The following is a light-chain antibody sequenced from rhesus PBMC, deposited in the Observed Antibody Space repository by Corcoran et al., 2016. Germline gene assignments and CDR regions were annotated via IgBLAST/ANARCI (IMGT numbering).Light chain of an antibody. J-gene: IGKJ1*01. CDR3: MQSTKDPWT. Sequence: DIVMTQTPLSLPVTPGEPASISCRSSQSLLHSSGKTYLHLYLQKPGQSPRLLIYKVTNREYGVPDRFSGSGSGTDFTLKISRVEPEDFGIYYCMQSTKDPWTFGQGTKVEVK. CDR1: QSLLHSSGKTY. CDR2: KVT. V-gene: IGKV2S3*01.